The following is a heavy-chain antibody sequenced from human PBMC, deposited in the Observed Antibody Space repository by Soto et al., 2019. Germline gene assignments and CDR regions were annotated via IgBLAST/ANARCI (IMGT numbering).Heavy chain of an antibody. CDR2: ISSGSDYI. Sequence: AGGSLRLSCAASGFTFRSYTMNWVRQAPGKGLEWVSSISSGSDYIYYADSLKGRFTISRDNAKNSLYLQMNSLRAEDTAVYYCGRDCSVTTCPSGLSTYYFGMDVWGQGTTVTVSS. J-gene: IGHJ6*02. CDR1: GFTFRSYT. V-gene: IGHV3-21*01. D-gene: IGHD2-2*01. CDR3: GRDCSVTTCPSGLSTYYFGMDV.